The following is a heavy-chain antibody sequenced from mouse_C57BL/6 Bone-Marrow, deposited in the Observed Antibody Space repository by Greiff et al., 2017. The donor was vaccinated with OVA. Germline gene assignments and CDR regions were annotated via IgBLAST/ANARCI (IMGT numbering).Heavy chain of an antibody. CDR1: GFNIKDYY. CDR3: ARWGGNYPYFDY. J-gene: IGHJ2*01. CDR2: IDPEDGDT. V-gene: IGHV14-2*01. Sequence: VQLQQPGAELVKPGASVKLSCTASGFNIKDYYMHWVKQRTEQGLEWIGRIDPEDGDTKYAPKFQGKATITADTSSNTAYLQLSSLTSEDTAVYYCARWGGNYPYFDYWGQGTTLTVSS. D-gene: IGHD2-1*01.